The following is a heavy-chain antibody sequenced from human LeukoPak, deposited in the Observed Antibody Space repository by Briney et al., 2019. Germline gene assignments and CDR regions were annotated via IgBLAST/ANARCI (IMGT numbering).Heavy chain of an antibody. CDR2: INPGGGNT. J-gene: IGHJ3*02. V-gene: IGHV1-46*01. CDR1: GGTFSSYA. Sequence: ASVKVSCKASGGTFSSYAISWVRQAPGQGLEWVGLINPGGGNTNYAQNFQGRVTMTRDTSASTVYMELSSLRSEDTAIYYCARIRDGYNDAYDIWGQGTVVTVPS. CDR3: ARIRDGYNDAYDI. D-gene: IGHD5-24*01.